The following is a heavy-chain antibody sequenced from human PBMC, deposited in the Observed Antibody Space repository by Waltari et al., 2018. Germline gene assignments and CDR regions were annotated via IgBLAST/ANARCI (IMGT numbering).Heavy chain of an antibody. CDR1: GGTSSSYA. D-gene: IGHD4-17*01. Sequence: HVELVPSGAEVQKPASSEKVSCKSYGGTSSSYASRWVRQAPGQGLEWMGGIIPIFGTANYAQKLQGRVTITADESTSTAYMELSSLRSEDTAVYYCARGDGDLIDYWGQGTLVTVSS. CDR2: IIPIFGTA. V-gene: IGHV1-69*13. CDR3: ARGDGDLIDY. J-gene: IGHJ4*02.